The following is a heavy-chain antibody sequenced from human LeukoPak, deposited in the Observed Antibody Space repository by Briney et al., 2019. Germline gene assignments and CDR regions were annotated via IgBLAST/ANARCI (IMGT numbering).Heavy chain of an antibody. CDR2: IKQDGSEK. Sequence: GGSLRLSCAASGFTFSSYWMSWVRQAPGKGLEWVANIKQDGSEKYYVDSVKGRFTISRDNAKNSLYLQMNSLRAEDTAVYYCAKSGGYGLIDYWGQGTLVTVSS. CDR1: GFTFSSYW. D-gene: IGHD6-25*01. J-gene: IGHJ4*01. V-gene: IGHV3-7*01. CDR3: AKSGGYGLIDY.